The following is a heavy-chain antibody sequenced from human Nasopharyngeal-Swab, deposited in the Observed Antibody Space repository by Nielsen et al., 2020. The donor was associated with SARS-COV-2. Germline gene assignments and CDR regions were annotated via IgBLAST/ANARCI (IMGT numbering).Heavy chain of an antibody. CDR1: GYSFTSYY. D-gene: IGHD6-19*01. V-gene: IGHV1-46*01. Sequence: ASVKVSCKASGYSFTSYYMHWARQAPGQGLEWMGIINPTGGSTTYAQKFQGRVTMTRDTSTSTVYMEPSSLRSEDTAVYYCAKTIAVAGVFDYWGQGTLVTVSS. J-gene: IGHJ4*02. CDR3: AKTIAVAGVFDY. CDR2: INPTGGST.